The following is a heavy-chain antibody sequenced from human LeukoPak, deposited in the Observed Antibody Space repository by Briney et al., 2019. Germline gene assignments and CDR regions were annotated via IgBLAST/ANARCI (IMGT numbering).Heavy chain of an antibody. J-gene: IGHJ4*02. CDR3: TRDMEYPGAGFDY. CDR1: GDSSSRSSYF. D-gene: IGHD3-3*01. Sequence: SETLSLTCTVSGDSSSRSSYFWAWIRQPPGKGLEWIGSVYSSGSTYYNPSLRSQITISVDTSKNQFSLKLTSVAAADTAMYYCTRDMEYPGAGFDYWGQGIPVTVSS. CDR2: VYSSGST. V-gene: IGHV4-39*07.